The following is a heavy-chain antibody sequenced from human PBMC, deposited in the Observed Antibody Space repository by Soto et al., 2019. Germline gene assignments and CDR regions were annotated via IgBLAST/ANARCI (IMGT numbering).Heavy chain of an antibody. V-gene: IGHV1-3*01. CDR1: GYTFTSYA. CDR2: INAGNGNT. J-gene: IGHJ5*02. Sequence: QVQLVQSGAEVKKPGASVKVSCKASGYTFTSYAMHWVRQAPGQRLEWMGWINAGNGNTKYSQKFQGRVTITRDTSASTAYMELSSLRSEDTAVYYCAADTTLANRFDPWGQGTLVTVSS. CDR3: AADTTLANRFDP. D-gene: IGHD1-26*01.